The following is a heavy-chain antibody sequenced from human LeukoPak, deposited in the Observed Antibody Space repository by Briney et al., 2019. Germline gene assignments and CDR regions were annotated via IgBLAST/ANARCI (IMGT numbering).Heavy chain of an antibody. J-gene: IGHJ4*02. CDR3: AISLVLRYFDWLPGT. D-gene: IGHD3-9*01. V-gene: IGHV1-69*13. CDR2: IIPIFGTA. CDR1: GGTFISYA. Sequence: GASVKVSCKASGGTFISYAISWVRQAPGQGLEWMGGIIPIFGTANYAQKFQGRVTITADESTSTAYMELSSLRSEHPAVYYCAISLVLRYFDWLPGTWGQGTLVTVSS.